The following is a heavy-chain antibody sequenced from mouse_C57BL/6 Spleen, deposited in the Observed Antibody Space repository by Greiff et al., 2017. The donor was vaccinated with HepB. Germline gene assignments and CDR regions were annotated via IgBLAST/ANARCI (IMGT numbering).Heavy chain of an antibody. D-gene: IGHD2-5*01. CDR1: GYTFTSYW. Sequence: VQLQQPGAELVKPGASVKLSCKASGYTFTSYWMQWVKQRPGQGLEWIGEIDPSDSYTNYNQKFKGKATLTVDTSSSTAYMQLSSLTSEDSAVYYCARRRAYYSNYGYFDVWGTGTTVTVSS. CDR3: ARRRAYYSNYGYFDV. V-gene: IGHV1-50*01. J-gene: IGHJ1*03. CDR2: IDPSDSYT.